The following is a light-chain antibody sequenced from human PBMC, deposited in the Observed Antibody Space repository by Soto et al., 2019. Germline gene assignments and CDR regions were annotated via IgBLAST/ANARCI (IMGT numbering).Light chain of an antibody. CDR3: RQSYSSPPA. V-gene: IGKV1-39*01. J-gene: IGKJ5*01. CDR2: GAS. CDR1: QSISRY. Sequence: DIQMTQSPSSLSASVGDRVTITCRASQSISRYLNWYQQKPGKAPKXLIYGASSLQSGVPSRFSGSGSGTDLTITISSLQPEDCETYYGRQSYSSPPAFGQGTRLEIK.